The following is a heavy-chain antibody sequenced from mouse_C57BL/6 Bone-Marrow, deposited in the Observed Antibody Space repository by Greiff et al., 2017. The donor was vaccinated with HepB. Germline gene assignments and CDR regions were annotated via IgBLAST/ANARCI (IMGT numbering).Heavy chain of an antibody. V-gene: IGHV1-82*01. Sequence: VQLQQSGPELVKPGASVKISCKASGYAFSSSWMNWVKQRPGKGLEWIGRIYPGDGDTNYNGKFKGKATLTADKSSSTAYMQLSSLTSEDSAVYFCARGKYYGSSPHYYAMDYWGQGTSVTVSS. CDR2: IYPGDGDT. CDR1: GYAFSSSW. D-gene: IGHD1-1*01. J-gene: IGHJ4*01. CDR3: ARGKYYGSSPHYYAMDY.